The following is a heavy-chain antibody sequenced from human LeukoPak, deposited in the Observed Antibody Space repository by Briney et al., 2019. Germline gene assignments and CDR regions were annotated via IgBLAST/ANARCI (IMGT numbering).Heavy chain of an antibody. CDR1: GYTFTSYG. V-gene: IGHV1-18*01. CDR3: ARDGPEDYGDLGNWFDP. D-gene: IGHD4-17*01. Sequence: ASVKVSCKASGYTFTSYGISWVRQAPGQGLEWMGWISAYNGNTNYAQKLQGRVTMTTDTSTSTAYMELRSLRSDDTAVYYCARDGPEDYGDLGNWFDPWGQGTLVTVSS. J-gene: IGHJ5*02. CDR2: ISAYNGNT.